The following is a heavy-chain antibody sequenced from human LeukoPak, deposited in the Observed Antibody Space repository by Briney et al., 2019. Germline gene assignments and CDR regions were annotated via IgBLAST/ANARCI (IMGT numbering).Heavy chain of an antibody. V-gene: IGHV3-7*04. CDR1: GFNFGAYW. D-gene: IGHD4-17*01. J-gene: IGHJ3*01. Sequence: PGGSLRLSCAASGFNFGAYWMNWVRQGPGRGLEWVASINEDGTEKFYLESVKGRFTISRNNANNSMNLQMNNLRVEDTAVYYCAKDMSAGDSDFGDHAAFDLWSLGTMVPVSS. CDR3: AKDMSAGDSDFGDHAAFDL. CDR2: INEDGTEK.